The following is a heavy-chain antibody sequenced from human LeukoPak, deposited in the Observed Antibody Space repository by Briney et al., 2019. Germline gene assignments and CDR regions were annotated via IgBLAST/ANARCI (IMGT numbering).Heavy chain of an antibody. CDR2: INGDGSST. CDR3: AKEGYDSSGYYFDY. CDR1: EFTFW. J-gene: IGHJ4*02. Sequence: GGSLRLSCAASEFTFWMHWVRQAPGKGLVWVSQINGDGSSTSYADSVKGRFTISRDNSKNTLYLQMNSLRAEDTAVYYCAKEGYDSSGYYFDYWGQGTLVTVSS. D-gene: IGHD3-22*01. V-gene: IGHV3-74*01.